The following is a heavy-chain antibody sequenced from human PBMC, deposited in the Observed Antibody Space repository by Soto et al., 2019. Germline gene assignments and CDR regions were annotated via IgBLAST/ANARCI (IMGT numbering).Heavy chain of an antibody. J-gene: IGHJ4*02. CDR2: ISSSSSTI. D-gene: IGHD6-13*01. Sequence: GGSLRLSCAASGFTFSSYSMNWVRQAPGKGLEWVSYISSSSSTIYYADSVKGRFTISRDNAKNSLYLQMNSLRAEDTAVYYCAREGLLYSSSWYIDYWGQGTLVTVSS. CDR3: AREGLLYSSSWYIDY. V-gene: IGHV3-48*01. CDR1: GFTFSSYS.